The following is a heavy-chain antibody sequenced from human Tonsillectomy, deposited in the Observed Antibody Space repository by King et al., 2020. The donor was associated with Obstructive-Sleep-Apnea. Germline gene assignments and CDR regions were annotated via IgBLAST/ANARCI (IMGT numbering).Heavy chain of an antibody. V-gene: IGHV4-39*07. D-gene: IGHD3-22*01. CDR3: ARVILGFRDYYDSSGYYRFDY. J-gene: IGHJ4*02. CDR2: IYYSGST. Sequence: QLQESGPGLVKPSETLSLTCTVSGGSISSSSYYWGWIRQPPGQGLEWIGSIYYSGSTYYNPSLKSRVTISVDTSKNQFSLKLSSVTAADTAVYYCARVILGFRDYYDSSGYYRFDYWGQGTLVTVSS. CDR1: GGSISSSSYY.